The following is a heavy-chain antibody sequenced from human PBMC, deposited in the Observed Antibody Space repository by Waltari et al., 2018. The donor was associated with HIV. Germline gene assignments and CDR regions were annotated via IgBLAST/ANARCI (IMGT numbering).Heavy chain of an antibody. CDR1: GYTLTDYY. D-gene: IGHD3-10*01. CDR3: ARGGPRNYYYYGWEV. V-gene: IGHV1-2*02. J-gene: IGHJ6*02. Sequence: QVQLVQSGAEVKKPGASVKVSCKASGYTLTDYYLHWVRQAPGQGLDYVGWINPHSGGTKSAQKFCGRVTMTRDTSVKIAYMELRGLTSDDTAVYYCARGGPRNYYYYGWEVWGQGTTVTVSS. CDR2: INPHSGGT.